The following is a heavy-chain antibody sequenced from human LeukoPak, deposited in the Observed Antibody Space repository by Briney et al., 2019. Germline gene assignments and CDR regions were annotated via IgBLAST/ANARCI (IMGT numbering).Heavy chain of an antibody. J-gene: IGHJ4*02. D-gene: IGHD3-9*01. CDR3: ARGIGLTGYPYYFDY. CDR1: GGSFSGYY. V-gene: IGHV4-34*01. Sequence: SETLSLTCAVYGGSFSGYYWTWIRQPPGKGLEWIGEINHSGSTNYNPSLKSRVTISVDTSKNQFSLKLSSVAAADTAVYYFARGIGLTGYPYYFDYWGQGTLVTVSS. CDR2: INHSGST.